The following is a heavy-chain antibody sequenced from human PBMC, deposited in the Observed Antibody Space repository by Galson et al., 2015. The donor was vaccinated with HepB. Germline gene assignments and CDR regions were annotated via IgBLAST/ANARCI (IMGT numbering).Heavy chain of an antibody. CDR2: ISSSSTI. Sequence: SLRLSCAASGFTFSSYSMNRVRQAPGKGLEWVSYISSSSTIYYADSVKGRFTISRDNAKNSLYLQMNSLRAEDTAVYYCASNLDIVVVPAAIPNNNYYYGMDVWGQGTTVTVSS. CDR3: ASNLDIVVVPAAIPNNNYYYGMDV. V-gene: IGHV3-48*04. CDR1: GFTFSSYS. D-gene: IGHD2-2*02. J-gene: IGHJ6*02.